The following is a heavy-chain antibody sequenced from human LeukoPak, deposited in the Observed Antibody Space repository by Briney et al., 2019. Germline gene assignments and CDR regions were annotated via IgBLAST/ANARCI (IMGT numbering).Heavy chain of an antibody. CDR2: INSSGSTK. J-gene: IGHJ4*02. Sequence: GGSLRLSCAASEFTFSDYYMFWIRQAPGKGLEWVSYINSSGSTKYYADSVKGRFTISRDNAKNSLYLQMNRLRAEDTAVYYCARLREIPVFGVVTKSTSYFDYWGQGTLVTVSS. V-gene: IGHV3-11*04. CDR1: EFTFSDYY. CDR3: ARLREIPVFGVVTKSTSYFDY. D-gene: IGHD3-3*01.